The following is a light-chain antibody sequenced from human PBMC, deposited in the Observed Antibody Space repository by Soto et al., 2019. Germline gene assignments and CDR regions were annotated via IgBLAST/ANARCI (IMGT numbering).Light chain of an antibody. CDR2: ENI. CDR1: TSNIGANYE. CDR3: QSYDTNLSGWV. V-gene: IGLV1-40*01. J-gene: IGLJ3*02. Sequence: QSVLTQPPSASGTPGQKVTIVCSGRTSNIGANYEVHWYQQLPGTPPKLLIFENIRRPSGVPDRFSGSKSGTSVSLAITGLQAGDEADYYCQSYDTNLSGWVFGGGTKLTVL.